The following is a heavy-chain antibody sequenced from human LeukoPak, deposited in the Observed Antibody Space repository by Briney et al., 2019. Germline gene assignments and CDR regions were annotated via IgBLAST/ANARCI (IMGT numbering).Heavy chain of an antibody. CDR2: ISGSGGST. V-gene: IGHV3-23*01. Sequence: GGSLRLFCAASGFTFSSYDMSWVRRAPGKGLEWVSSISGSGGSTYYADSVKGRFTISRDNSKNTLYLQMNSLRAEDTAVYYCAKGALLWFGELLRPGYWGQGTLVTVSS. CDR1: GFTFSSYD. CDR3: AKGALLWFGELLRPGY. J-gene: IGHJ4*02. D-gene: IGHD3-10*01.